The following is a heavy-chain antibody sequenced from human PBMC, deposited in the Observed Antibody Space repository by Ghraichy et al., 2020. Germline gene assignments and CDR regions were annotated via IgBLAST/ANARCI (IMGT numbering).Heavy chain of an antibody. Sequence: GGSLRLSCAASGFTFSSYAMNWVRQAPGKGLEWVSAMSGSGGSTYYADSVKGRFTISRDNSKNTLYLQMNSLRAEDTAVYYCAKSHRLVRLYFDYWGQGTLVTVSS. CDR3: AKSHRLVRLYFDY. J-gene: IGHJ4*02. D-gene: IGHD6-19*01. CDR1: GFTFSSYA. V-gene: IGHV3-23*01. CDR2: MSGSGGST.